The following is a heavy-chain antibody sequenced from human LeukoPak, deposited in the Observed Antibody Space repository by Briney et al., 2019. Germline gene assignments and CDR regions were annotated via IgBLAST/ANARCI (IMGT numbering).Heavy chain of an antibody. V-gene: IGHV3-21*01. CDR3: VGSDTIGYTPREWDYWFFDL. CDR2: ISVGSTYT. Sequence: GGSLRLSCAASGFTFSRYSMNWVRQAPGKGLEWVSSISVGSTYTYYADSVKGRFTISRDNAKNSLYLQMNSLRAEDTAVYYCVGSDTIGYTPREWDYWFFDLWGRGTLVTVSS. J-gene: IGHJ2*01. CDR1: GFTFSRYS. D-gene: IGHD3-16*02.